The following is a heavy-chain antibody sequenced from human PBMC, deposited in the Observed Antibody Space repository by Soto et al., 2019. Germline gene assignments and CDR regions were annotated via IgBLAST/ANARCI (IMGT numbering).Heavy chain of an antibody. V-gene: IGHV1-18*04. CDR1: GYTYTSYG. Sequence: SVKVSCKASGYTYTSYGISWGREAPVQGLEWMGWISSFNGNTNYAQKVQDRVTMTTDTSASTTYMELRSLRSDDTAVYYCARGPRYCSTTTCFSGVTWFDPWGQGTLVTVSS. J-gene: IGHJ5*02. D-gene: IGHD2-2*01. CDR3: ARGPRYCSTTTCFSGVTWFDP. CDR2: ISSFNGNT.